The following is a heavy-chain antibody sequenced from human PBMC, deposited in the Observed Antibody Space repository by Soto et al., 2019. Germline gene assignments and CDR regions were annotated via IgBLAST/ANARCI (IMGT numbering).Heavy chain of an antibody. V-gene: IGHV1-3*01. CDR2: INAGNGNT. CDR1: GYTFTSYA. Sequence: ASVKVSCKASGYTFTSYAMHWVRQAPGQRLEWMGWINAGNGNTKYSQKFQGRVTITRDTSASTAYMELSSLRSDDTAVYYCARYGGYRYYYGMDVWGHGTTVSVSS. J-gene: IGHJ6*02. D-gene: IGHD3-10*01. CDR3: ARYGGYRYYYGMDV.